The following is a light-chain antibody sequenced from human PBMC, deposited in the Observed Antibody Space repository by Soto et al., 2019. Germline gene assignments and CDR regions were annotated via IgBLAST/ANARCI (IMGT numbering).Light chain of an antibody. CDR1: QSVINY. CDR3: QQRANWPLT. J-gene: IGKJ4*01. V-gene: IGKV3-11*01. CDR2: DTS. Sequence: EIVFTQSPATLSFSPGERATLSCRASQSVINYLAWYQQKPGQAPRLLIYDTSNRATGIPARFSGSGSGTDFTLIISSLEPEDFAVYYCQQRANWPLTFGGGTKVDIK.